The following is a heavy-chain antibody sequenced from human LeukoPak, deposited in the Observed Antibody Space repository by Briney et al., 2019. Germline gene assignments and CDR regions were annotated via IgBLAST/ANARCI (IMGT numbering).Heavy chain of an antibody. Sequence: GGSLRLSCAASGFTVSSNYMSWVCQTPGKGLEWVSVIYSGGGTYYADSVKGRFTISRDSSKNTLYLQMNSLRAEDTAVYYCASRGSRYYFDYWGQGTLVTVSS. D-gene: IGHD6-13*01. CDR1: GFTVSSNY. CDR3: ASRGSRYYFDY. CDR2: IYSGGGT. V-gene: IGHV3-66*01. J-gene: IGHJ4*02.